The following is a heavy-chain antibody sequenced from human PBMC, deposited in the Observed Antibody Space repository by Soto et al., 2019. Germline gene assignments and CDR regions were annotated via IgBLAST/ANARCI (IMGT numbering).Heavy chain of an antibody. CDR3: AKGGYCSSTSCRFYYYYGMDV. J-gene: IGHJ6*02. CDR2: ISYDGSNK. D-gene: IGHD2-2*01. V-gene: IGHV3-30*18. CDR1: GFTFSSYG. Sequence: LRLSCAASGFTFSSYGMHWVRQAPGKGLEWVAVISYDGSNKYYADSVKGRFTISRDNSKNTLYLQMNSLRAEDTAVYYCAKGGYCSSTSCRFYYYYGMDVWGQGTTVTVSS.